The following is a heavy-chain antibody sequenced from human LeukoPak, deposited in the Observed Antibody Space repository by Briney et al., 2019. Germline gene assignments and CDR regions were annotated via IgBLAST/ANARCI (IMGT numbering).Heavy chain of an antibody. V-gene: IGHV1-8*01. CDR3: VRRMSGCCSSTICRNYAFDM. J-gene: IGHJ3*02. Sequence: ASVKVSCKASGYTFTSYDINWVRRATGQGLEWMGWMNPNTGNTGNAQKFQGRVTMTRNTSITTAYMELSNLRSDDMAVYYCVRRMSGCCSSTICRNYAFDMWGQGTMVTVSS. CDR2: MNPNTGNT. CDR1: GYTFTSYD. D-gene: IGHD2-2*01.